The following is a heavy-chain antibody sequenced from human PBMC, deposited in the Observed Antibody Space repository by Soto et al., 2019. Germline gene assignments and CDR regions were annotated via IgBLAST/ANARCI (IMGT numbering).Heavy chain of an antibody. J-gene: IGHJ6*03. Sequence: EVQLVESGGGLVQPGGSLRLSCVASGFTFSNYWMYWVRQAPGEGLVWVSRINNDGSVSSYADSVKGRLTISRDNVKNTLPLQMDSLRAEDTAVYYCARGDCVGGTCYSLAGSFYYYMDVWGKGTTVTVFS. D-gene: IGHD2-15*01. CDR2: INNDGSVS. CDR1: GFTFSNYW. V-gene: IGHV3-74*01. CDR3: ARGDCVGGTCYSLAGSFYYYMDV.